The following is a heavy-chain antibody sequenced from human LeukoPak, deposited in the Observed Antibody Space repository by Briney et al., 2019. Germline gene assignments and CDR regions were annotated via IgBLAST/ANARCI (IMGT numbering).Heavy chain of an antibody. J-gene: IGHJ4*02. CDR2: ISWNSGGR. V-gene: IGHV3-9*01. CDR1: GFTFDDYA. D-gene: IGHD6-13*01. Sequence: GGSLRLSCAASGFTFDDYATHWVRQPPGKGLEWVSGISWNSGGRAYADSVKGRFTISRDIAKNSLYLQMNSLRAEDTALYYCAKDIYREYSSSWVIDYWGQGTLVTVSS. CDR3: AKDIYREYSSSWVIDY.